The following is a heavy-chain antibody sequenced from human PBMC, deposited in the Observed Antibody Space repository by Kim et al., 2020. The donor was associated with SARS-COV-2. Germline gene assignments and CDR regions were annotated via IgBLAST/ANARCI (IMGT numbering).Heavy chain of an antibody. CDR1: GYTFSSYG. J-gene: IGHJ6*03. V-gene: IGHV1-18*01. CDR3: ARARDYYYYYMDV. Sequence: ASVKVSCKASGYTFSSYGVSWVRQAPGQGLECVGWTSAYNGNTNFGQKVQGRVTLTTDTSTSTAYMELRSLRSDDTAIYYCARARDYYYYYMDVWGTGTTVTVSS. CDR2: TSAYNGNT.